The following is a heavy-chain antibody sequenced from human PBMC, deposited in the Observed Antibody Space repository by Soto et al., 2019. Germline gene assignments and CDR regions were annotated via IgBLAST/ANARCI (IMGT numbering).Heavy chain of an antibody. Sequence: QVQLQESGPRLVKPSETLSLTCTVTGGSVTNGRYYWTWIRQSPEKGLEWIGFVYYTGTTTYNPPLESRVTISLDPSKSQFSLTMTSVTAADAAVFYCARTGSNYGADAFDVWGQGTRVTVSS. CDR2: VYYTGTT. J-gene: IGHJ3*01. CDR3: ARTGSNYGADAFDV. CDR1: GGSVTNGRYY. D-gene: IGHD1-26*01. V-gene: IGHV4-61*01.